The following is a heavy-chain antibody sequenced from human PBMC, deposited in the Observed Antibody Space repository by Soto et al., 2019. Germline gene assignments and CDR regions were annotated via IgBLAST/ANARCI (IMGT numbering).Heavy chain of an antibody. D-gene: IGHD2-2*01. Sequence: PGGSLRLSCAASGFTFSNAWMNWVRQAPGKGLEWVGRIKSKTDGGTTDYAAPVKGRFTISRDDSKNTLYLQMNSLKTEDTAVYYCTTLSEGIVVVPAAMGHSWFDPWGQGTLVTVSS. CDR2: IKSKTDGGTT. CDR1: GFTFSNAW. J-gene: IGHJ5*02. V-gene: IGHV3-15*07. CDR3: TTLSEGIVVVPAAMGHSWFDP.